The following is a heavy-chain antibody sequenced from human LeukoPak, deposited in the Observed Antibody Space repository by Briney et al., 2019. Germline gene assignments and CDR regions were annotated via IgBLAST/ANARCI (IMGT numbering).Heavy chain of an antibody. CDR2: IYYSGST. D-gene: IGHD5-18*01. J-gene: IGHJ4*02. Sequence: SETLSLTCTVSGGSISSSSYYWGWIRQPPGKGLEWIGSIYYSGSTYYNPSLKSRVTISVDTSKNQFSLKLSSVTAADTAVYYCARVRSYGAPLLYFDYWGQGTLVTVSS. V-gene: IGHV4-39*07. CDR3: ARVRSYGAPLLYFDY. CDR1: GGSISSSSYY.